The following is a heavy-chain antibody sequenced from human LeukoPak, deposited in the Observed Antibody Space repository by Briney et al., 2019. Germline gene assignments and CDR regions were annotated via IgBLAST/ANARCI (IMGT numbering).Heavy chain of an antibody. J-gene: IGHJ4*02. V-gene: IGHV3-21*04. D-gene: IGHD1-14*01. Sequence: GGSLRLSCAASGFTFNSYSMNWVRQTPGKGLEWVSSISSSSGYINYADSVKGRFTVSRDNSKNTLYLQMNSLRADDTAVYYCARIEAHSGDYWGQGTLVTVSS. CDR3: ARIEAHSGDY. CDR2: ISSSSGYI. CDR1: GFTFNSYS.